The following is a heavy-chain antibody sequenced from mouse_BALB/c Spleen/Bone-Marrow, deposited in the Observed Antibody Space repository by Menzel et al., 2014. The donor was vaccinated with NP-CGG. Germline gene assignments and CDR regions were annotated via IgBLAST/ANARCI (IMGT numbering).Heavy chain of an antibody. Sequence: VQLKESGPELVKPGASVKISCKTSGYTFTEYTMHWVKQSHGKSLEWIGGVNPNNGGTIYNQKFKGKATLTVDKSSSTAYMELRSLTSEDSAVYHCARKDYGYNYVMDYWGQGTSVTVSS. J-gene: IGHJ4*01. CDR2: VNPNNGGT. CDR3: ARKDYGYNYVMDY. D-gene: IGHD1-2*01. V-gene: IGHV1-18*01. CDR1: GYTFTEYT.